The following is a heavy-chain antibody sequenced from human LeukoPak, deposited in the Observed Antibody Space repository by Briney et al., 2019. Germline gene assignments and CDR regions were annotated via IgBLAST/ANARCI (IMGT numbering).Heavy chain of an antibody. V-gene: IGHV4-31*03. D-gene: IGHD3-3*01. Sequence: SETLSLTCTVFGGSISSGGYYWSWIRQHPGKGLEWIGYIYYSGSTYYNPSLKSRVTISVDTSKNQFSLKLSSVTAADTAVYYCAREIYDFWSGYFHTFDPWGQGTLVTVSS. CDR1: GGSISSGGYY. J-gene: IGHJ5*02. CDR2: IYYSGST. CDR3: AREIYDFWSGYFHTFDP.